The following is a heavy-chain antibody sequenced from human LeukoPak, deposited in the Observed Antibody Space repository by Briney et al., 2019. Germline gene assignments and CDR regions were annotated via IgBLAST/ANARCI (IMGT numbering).Heavy chain of an antibody. J-gene: IGHJ4*02. V-gene: IGHV4-59*12. CDR3: ARYNGGNANFDY. CDR1: GGSISSYY. D-gene: IGHD4-23*01. CDR2: IYYSGST. Sequence: SETLSLACTVSGGSISSYYWSWIRQPPGKGLEWIGYIYYSGSTNYNPSLKSRVTISVDTSKNQFSLKLSSVTAADTAVYYCARYNGGNANFDYWGQGTLVTVSS.